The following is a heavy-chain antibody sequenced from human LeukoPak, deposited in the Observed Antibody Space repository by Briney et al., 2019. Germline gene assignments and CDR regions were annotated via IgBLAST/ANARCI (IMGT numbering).Heavy chain of an antibody. Sequence: WGSLRLSCAASGFTFSSYSMNWVRQAPGKGLEWVSSISSSSSYIYYADSVKGRFTISRDNAKNSLYLQMNSLRAEDTAVYYCARPTRIAAAAHGMDVWGQGTTVTVSS. CDR2: ISSSSSYI. D-gene: IGHD6-13*01. CDR3: ARPTRIAAAAHGMDV. J-gene: IGHJ6*02. CDR1: GFTFSSYS. V-gene: IGHV3-21*01.